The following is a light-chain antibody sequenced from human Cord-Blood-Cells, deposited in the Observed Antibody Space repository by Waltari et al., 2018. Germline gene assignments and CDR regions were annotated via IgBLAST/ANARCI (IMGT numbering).Light chain of an antibody. Sequence: QSVLTQPPSASWTPGQRVTISCSGSSSNIGSNYVSWYQQPPGTAPQPLIYRNNQRPSGVPDRFSGSKSGTSASLAISGLRSEDEADYYCAAWDDSLSGWVFGGGTKLTVL. V-gene: IGLV1-47*01. CDR1: SSNIGSNY. CDR2: RNN. J-gene: IGLJ3*02. CDR3: AAWDDSLSGWV.